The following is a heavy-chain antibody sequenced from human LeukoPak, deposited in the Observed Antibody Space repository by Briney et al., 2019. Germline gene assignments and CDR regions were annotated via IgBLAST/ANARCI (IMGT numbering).Heavy chain of an antibody. CDR1: GYTFTSYG. CDR2: ISAYYGNT. CDR3: ARDGDSSSWYWMNYYYGMDV. J-gene: IGHJ6*02. V-gene: IGHV1-18*01. D-gene: IGHD6-13*01. Sequence: ASVKVSCKASGYTFTSYGISWVRQAPGQGLEWMGWISAYYGNTNYAQKLQGRVTMTTDTSTSTAYMELRSLRSDDTAVYYCARDGDSSSWYWMNYYYGMDVWGQGTTVTVSS.